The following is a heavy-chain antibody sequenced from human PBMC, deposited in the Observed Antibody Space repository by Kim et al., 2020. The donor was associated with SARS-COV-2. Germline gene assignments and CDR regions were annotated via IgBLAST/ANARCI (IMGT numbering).Heavy chain of an antibody. J-gene: IGHJ5*02. Sequence: SETLSLTCSVSGGSMNSYYWTWIRQTPEKGLQWLGHVFYSGTANYNPSLKSRLTMSLDVSTQQFSLNMSSVTTADTAVYYCASGRPSYSYVASVFAPWG. CDR3: ASGRPSYSYVASVFAP. V-gene: IGHV4-59*13. CDR2: VFYSGTA. CDR1: GGSMNSYY. D-gene: IGHD3-16*01.